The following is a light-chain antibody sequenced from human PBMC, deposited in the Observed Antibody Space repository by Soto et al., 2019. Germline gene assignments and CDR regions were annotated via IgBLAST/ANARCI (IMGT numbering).Light chain of an antibody. CDR1: SSNIGADYH. J-gene: IGLJ3*02. CDR2: GNS. Sequence: QSVLTQPPSVSGAPGQRVTISCTGSSSNIGADYHVHWYQQLPGTAPKLLIYGNSNRPSGVPDRFSGSKSGTSASLAITGLQAEDEADYYCQSYDNSLSGFGVFGGGTQLTVL. CDR3: QSYDNSLSGFGV. V-gene: IGLV1-40*01.